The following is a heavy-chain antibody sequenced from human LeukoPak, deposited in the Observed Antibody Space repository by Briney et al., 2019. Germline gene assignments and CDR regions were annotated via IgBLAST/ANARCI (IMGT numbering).Heavy chain of an antibody. J-gene: IGHJ4*02. CDR2: IIPIFGIA. D-gene: IGHD1-26*01. Sequence: GSSVKVSCKASGGTFSSYAISRVRQAPGQGLEWMGGIIPIFGIANYAQKFQGRVTITADKSTSTAYMELSSLRSEDTAVYYCARGKGGPFDYWGQGTLVTVSS. V-gene: IGHV1-69*17. CDR3: ARGKGGPFDY. CDR1: GGTFSSYA.